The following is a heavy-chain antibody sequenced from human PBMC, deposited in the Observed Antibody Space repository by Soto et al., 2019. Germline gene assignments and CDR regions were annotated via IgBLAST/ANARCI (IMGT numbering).Heavy chain of an antibody. J-gene: IGHJ2*01. V-gene: IGHV3-33*06. Sequence: QVQLVESGGGVVQPGKSLRLSCEASGFTFATYGMHWVRQSPGKGLEWVAVIWFDGDEKSYADSVRGRFTISRDNANNTVDLQMNNLRVEDTALYYCAKHVAPGGLYWHCDLWGRGTLVPVSS. CDR1: GFTFATYG. CDR3: AKHVAPGGLYWHCDL. CDR2: IWFDGDEK. D-gene: IGHD5-12*01.